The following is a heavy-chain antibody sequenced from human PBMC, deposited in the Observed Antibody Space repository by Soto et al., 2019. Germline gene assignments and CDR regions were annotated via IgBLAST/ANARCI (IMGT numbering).Heavy chain of an antibody. CDR2: IVVGSGNT. J-gene: IGHJ5*02. CDR3: ASAWFRSIPFDP. V-gene: IGHV1-58*01. Sequence: ASVKVSCKASGFTFTSSTVQWVRQARGQRLEWIGWIVVGSGNTNYAQKFQGRVTMTTDTSTSTAYMELRSLRSDDTAVYYCASAWFRSIPFDPWGQGTLVTVSS. CDR1: GFTFTSST. D-gene: IGHD6-19*01.